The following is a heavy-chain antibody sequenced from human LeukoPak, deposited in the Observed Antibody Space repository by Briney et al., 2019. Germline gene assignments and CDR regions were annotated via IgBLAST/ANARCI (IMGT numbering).Heavy chain of an antibody. CDR3: ARGPGTTGPDAFDI. V-gene: IGHV3-21*01. CDR1: GFTFSSYS. D-gene: IGHD1-7*01. J-gene: IGHJ3*02. CDR2: ISSSSSYI. Sequence: PGGSLRLSCAASGFTFSSYSMNWVRQAPGKGLEWVSSISSSSSYIYYADSVKGRFTISRDNAKNSLYLQMNSLRAEDTAVYYCARGPGTTGPDAFDIWGQGTMVTVSS.